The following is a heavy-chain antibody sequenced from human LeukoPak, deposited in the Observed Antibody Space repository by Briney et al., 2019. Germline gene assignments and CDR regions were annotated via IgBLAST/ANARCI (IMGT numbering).Heavy chain of an antibody. CDR1: GFTFSSYA. Sequence: GGSLRLSCGASGFTFSSYAMHWARQAPGKGLEWVAVVSHVVDNKYYTDSVKGRFTVSRDNSRNMVYLQMDSLRAEDTAVYFCARDGYDLLTPYYAYHFDFRGRGTRGTVSS. D-gene: IGHD3-9*01. V-gene: IGHV3-30-3*01. J-gene: IGHJ4*02. CDR2: VSHVVDNK. CDR3: ARDGYDLLTPYYAYHFDF.